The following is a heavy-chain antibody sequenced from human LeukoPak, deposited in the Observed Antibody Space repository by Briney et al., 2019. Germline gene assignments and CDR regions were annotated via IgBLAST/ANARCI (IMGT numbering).Heavy chain of an antibody. Sequence: GGSLRLSCAASGFTFSSAWMNWVRQAPGKGLEWVGRIKSKTDGGTTDYAAPVKGRFTISRDDSKNTLYLQMNSLKTEDTAVYYCTTDRWELLPYYFDYWGQGTLVTVSS. J-gene: IGHJ4*02. CDR2: IKSKTDGGTT. CDR1: GFTFSSAW. CDR3: TTDRWELLPYYFDY. D-gene: IGHD1-26*01. V-gene: IGHV3-15*07.